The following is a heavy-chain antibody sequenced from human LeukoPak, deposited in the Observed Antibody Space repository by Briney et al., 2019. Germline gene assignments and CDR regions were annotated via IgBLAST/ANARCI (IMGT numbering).Heavy chain of an antibody. CDR1: GGTFSSYA. V-gene: IGHV1-69*06. J-gene: IGHJ4*02. CDR3: ARVSKNSSSWDLDY. Sequence: ASVKVSCKASGGTFSSYAISWVRQAPGQGLEWMGGIIPIFGTANYAQKFQGRVTITADKSTSTAYMELSSLRSEDTAVYYCARVSKNSSSWDLDYWGQGTLVTVSS. CDR2: IIPIFGTA. D-gene: IGHD6-13*01.